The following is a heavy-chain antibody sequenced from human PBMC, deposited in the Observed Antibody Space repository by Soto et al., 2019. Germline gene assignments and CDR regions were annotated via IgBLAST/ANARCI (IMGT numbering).Heavy chain of an antibody. V-gene: IGHV3-21*04. J-gene: IGHJ6*03. CDR2: ISSGSNYT. CDR1: GFTFSSYS. CDR3: ARDFQESQYYYYCMDV. Sequence: EVQLVESGGGLVKPGGSLRLSCVVSGFTFSSYSMNWVRQAPGKGLEWVSSISSGSNYTYYADSVKGRFTISRDNAKNSVYLQMNRLGAEDTALYYCARDFQESQYYYYCMDVWGKGATVNVSS. D-gene: IGHD3-10*01.